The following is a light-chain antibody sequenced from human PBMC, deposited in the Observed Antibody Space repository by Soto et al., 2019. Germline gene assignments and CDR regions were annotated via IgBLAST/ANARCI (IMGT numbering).Light chain of an antibody. V-gene: IGKV3-20*01. CDR1: QNISSSS. CDR2: AAS. Sequence: EIVLTQSPGTLSLSPGERATLSCRASQNISSSSLAWYQQKPGQAPRLLNHAASSRATGIPDRFSGSGSGTDFTLTISRLEPEDFAVYYCQQYGGSALYTFGQGTKLEIK. CDR3: QQYGGSALYT. J-gene: IGKJ2*01.